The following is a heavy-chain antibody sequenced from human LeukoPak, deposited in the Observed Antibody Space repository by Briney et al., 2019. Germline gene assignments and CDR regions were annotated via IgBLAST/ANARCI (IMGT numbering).Heavy chain of an antibody. V-gene: IGHV3-30-3*01. CDR2: ISYDGSNK. CDR1: GFTFSSYA. CDR3: ASHPYYDFWSGFDY. D-gene: IGHD3-3*01. Sequence: GGSLRLSCAASGFTFSSYAMHWVRQAPGKGLEWVAVISYDGSNKYYADSVKGRSTISRDNSKNTLYLQMNSLRAEDTAVYYCASHPYYDFWSGFDYWGQGTLVTVSS. J-gene: IGHJ4*02.